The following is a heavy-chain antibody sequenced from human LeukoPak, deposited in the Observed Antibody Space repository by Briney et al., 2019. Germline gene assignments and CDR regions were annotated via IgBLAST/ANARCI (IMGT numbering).Heavy chain of an antibody. J-gene: IGHJ4*02. CDR3: VRDSYTNTWHFQEKDY. D-gene: IGHD2-2*02. V-gene: IGHV3-7*01. CDR2: IKQDGSEK. CDR1: GFTFSSYW. Sequence: GGSLRLSCAASGFTFSSYWMSWVRQAPGKGLEWVANIKQDGSEKYYVDSVKGRFTISRDNAKNSLFLQMNSLRAEDTAVYYCVRDSYTNTWHFQEKDYWGQGTLVTVSS.